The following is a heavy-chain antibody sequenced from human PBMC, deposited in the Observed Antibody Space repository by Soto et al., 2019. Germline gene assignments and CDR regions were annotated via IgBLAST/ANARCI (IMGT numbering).Heavy chain of an antibody. J-gene: IGHJ4*02. CDR1: GGSISSSSYY. CDR3: ARHPMTTVPTRGSRGY. CDR2: IYYSGST. D-gene: IGHD4-17*01. V-gene: IGHV4-39*01. Sequence: QLQLQESGPGLVKPSETLSLTCTVSGGSISSSSYYWGWIRQPPGKGLEWIGSIYYSGSTYYNPSLKSRVSISADTSKNQFSLKLSSVPAADPPVYYCARHPMTTVPTRGSRGYWGQGTLVTVSS.